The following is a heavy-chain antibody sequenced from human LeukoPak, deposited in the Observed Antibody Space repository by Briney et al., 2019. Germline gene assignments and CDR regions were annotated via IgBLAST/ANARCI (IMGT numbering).Heavy chain of an antibody. Sequence: AVRVSSKDSGGTFSIYAISWVRQAPGQGGERMGGIIPMFGTANYAQKFQGRVTITAHKSTSTAYMELSSLRSEDTAVYYCARGWRLQGAFDIWGQGTMVTVSS. CDR2: IIPMFGTA. J-gene: IGHJ3*02. CDR1: GGTFSIYA. D-gene: IGHD2-15*01. V-gene: IGHV1-69*06. CDR3: ARGWRLQGAFDI.